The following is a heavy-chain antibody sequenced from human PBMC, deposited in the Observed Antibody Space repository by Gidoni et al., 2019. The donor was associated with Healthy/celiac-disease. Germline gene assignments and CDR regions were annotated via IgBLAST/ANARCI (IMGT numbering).Heavy chain of an antibody. Sequence: QVPLVESGGGLVKPGGSLRLSFAASGFPFSDSYLSWIRQAPGKGLEWVAYISSSGSTIYDADSVKGRFTISRDNAKNSLYLQMNSLRAEDTAVYYCAEGYSSGWYRGYWGQGTLVTVSS. D-gene: IGHD6-19*01. J-gene: IGHJ4*02. V-gene: IGHV3-11*01. CDR1: GFPFSDSY. CDR3: AEGYSSGWYRGY. CDR2: ISSSGSTI.